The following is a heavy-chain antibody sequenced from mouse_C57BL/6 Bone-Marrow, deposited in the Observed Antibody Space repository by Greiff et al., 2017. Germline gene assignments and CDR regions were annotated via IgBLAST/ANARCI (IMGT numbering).Heavy chain of an antibody. CDR3: ARRVITTVVASDY. CDR2: IDPEDGET. CDR1: GFNIKDYY. D-gene: IGHD1-1*01. Sequence: VHVKQSGAELVKPGASVKLSCTASGFNIKDYYMHWVKQRTEQGLEWIGRIDPEDGETKYAPKFQGKATITADTSSNTAYLQLSSLTSEDTAVYYCARRVITTVVASDYWGQGTTLTVSS. V-gene: IGHV14-2*01. J-gene: IGHJ2*01.